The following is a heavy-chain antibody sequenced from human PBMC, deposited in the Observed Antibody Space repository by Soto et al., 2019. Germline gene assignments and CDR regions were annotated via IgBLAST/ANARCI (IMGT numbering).Heavy chain of an antibody. Sequence: QVQLVESGGGVVQPGRSLRLSCAASGFTFSSYAMHWVRQAPGKGLEWVAVISYDGSNKYYADSVKGRSTISRDNSKNTLYLQMNSLRAEDTAVYYCARDHGYSRLQPGQAGGMDVWGQGTTVTVSS. V-gene: IGHV3-30-3*01. D-gene: IGHD6-13*01. CDR3: ARDHGYSRLQPGQAGGMDV. CDR1: GFTFSSYA. CDR2: ISYDGSNK. J-gene: IGHJ6*02.